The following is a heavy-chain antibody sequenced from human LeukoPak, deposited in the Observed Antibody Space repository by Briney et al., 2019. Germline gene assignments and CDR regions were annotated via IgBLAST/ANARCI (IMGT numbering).Heavy chain of an antibody. CDR1: GFTFSSYS. Sequence: PGGSLRLSCAASGFTFSSYSMNWVRQAPGKGLEWVAVIWYDGSNKYYADSVKGRFTISRDNSKNTLYLQMNSLRAEDTAVYYCAREGCSSTSCYPVMNYWGQGTLVTVSS. V-gene: IGHV3-33*08. J-gene: IGHJ4*02. CDR2: IWYDGSNK. D-gene: IGHD2-2*01. CDR3: AREGCSSTSCYPVMNY.